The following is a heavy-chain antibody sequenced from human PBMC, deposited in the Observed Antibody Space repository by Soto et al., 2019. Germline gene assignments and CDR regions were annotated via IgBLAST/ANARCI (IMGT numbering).Heavy chain of an antibody. Sequence: PGGSLRLSCAASGFTFSSYGMHWVRQAPGKGLEWVAVISYDGSNKYYADSVKGRFTISRDNSKNTLYLQMNSLRAEDTAVYYCAIFADELGTFDYWGQGTLVTVSS. CDR2: ISYDGSNK. CDR1: GFTFSSYG. V-gene: IGHV3-30*03. D-gene: IGHD3-3*02. CDR3: AIFADELGTFDY. J-gene: IGHJ4*02.